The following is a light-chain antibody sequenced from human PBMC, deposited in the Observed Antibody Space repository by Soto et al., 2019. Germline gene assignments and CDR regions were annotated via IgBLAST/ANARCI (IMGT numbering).Light chain of an antibody. J-gene: IGKJ5*01. CDR2: AAS. CDR3: QQSYSTPIT. V-gene: IGKV1-39*01. Sequence: DITLTQSPSTLSATVGDRVTITCRASQSISSYLNWYQQKPGKAPNLLIYAASSLQSGVPSRFSGSGSGTDFTLTISSLQPEDFATYYCQQSYSTPITFGQGTLLEI. CDR1: QSISSY.